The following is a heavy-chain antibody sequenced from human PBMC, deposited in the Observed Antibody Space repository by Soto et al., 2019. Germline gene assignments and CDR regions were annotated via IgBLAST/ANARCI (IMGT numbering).Heavy chain of an antibody. CDR1: GGSISSYY. Sequence: TSETLSLTCTVSGGSISSYYWSWIRQPPGKGLEWIGYIYYSGSTNYNPSLKSRVTISVDTSKNQFSLKLSSVTAADTAVYYCARTRITIFGVVTPYYYYYGMDVWGQGTTVTVSS. V-gene: IGHV4-59*01. J-gene: IGHJ6*02. CDR2: IYYSGST. D-gene: IGHD3-3*01. CDR3: ARTRITIFGVVTPYYYYYGMDV.